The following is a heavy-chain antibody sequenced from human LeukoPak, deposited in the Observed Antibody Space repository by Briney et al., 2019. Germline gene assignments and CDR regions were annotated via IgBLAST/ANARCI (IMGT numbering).Heavy chain of an antibody. J-gene: IGHJ4*02. D-gene: IGHD5-24*01. CDR2: IYYSGST. Sequence: SETLSLTCTVSGGSISSSSYYWGWIRQPPGKGLEWIGSIYYSGSTTYNPSLKSRVTISVDTSKNQFSLKLTSVTAADTAVYYCARGRGDGYNSGYFEYRGQGTLVTVSS. V-gene: IGHV4-39*07. CDR1: GGSISSSSYY. CDR3: ARGRGDGYNSGYFEY.